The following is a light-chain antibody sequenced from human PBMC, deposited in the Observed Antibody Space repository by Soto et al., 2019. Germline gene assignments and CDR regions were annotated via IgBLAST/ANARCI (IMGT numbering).Light chain of an antibody. J-gene: IGKJ1*01. CDR1: QSISSR. CDR2: KAS. V-gene: IGKV1-5*03. Sequence: DIQMTQSPSTLSASVGDRVTITCRASQSISSRLAWVQQKPGKAPKLLIYKASTLEGGVPSRFSGSGSGTEFTLTISSLQPDDFATYYCQHYNSYSEAFGQGTKVDIK. CDR3: QHYNSYSEA.